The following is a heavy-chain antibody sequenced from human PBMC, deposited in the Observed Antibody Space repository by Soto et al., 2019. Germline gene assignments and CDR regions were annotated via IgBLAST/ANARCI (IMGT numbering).Heavy chain of an antibody. V-gene: IGHV5-10-1*01. D-gene: IGHD3-22*01. Sequence: GESLKISCKGSGYSFTSYWISWVRQMPGKGLEWMGRIDPSDSYTNYSPSFQGHVTISADKSISTAYLQWSSLKASDTAMYYCACLSTYYDSSGHYYYYYYGMDVWGQGTTVTVSS. CDR2: IDPSDSYT. CDR3: ACLSTYYDSSGHYYYYYYGMDV. J-gene: IGHJ6*02. CDR1: GYSFTSYW.